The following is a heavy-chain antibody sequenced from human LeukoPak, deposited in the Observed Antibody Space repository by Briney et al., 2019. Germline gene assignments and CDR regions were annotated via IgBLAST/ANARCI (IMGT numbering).Heavy chain of an antibody. D-gene: IGHD2-2*01. CDR2: ISGSGGST. CDR1: GFTFSSYG. CDR3: AKGKRDQLLLCAFDI. V-gene: IGHV3-23*01. J-gene: IGHJ3*02. Sequence: GGSLRLSCAASGFTFSSYGMSWVRQAPGKGLEWVSAISGSGGSTYYADSVKGRFTISRDNSKNTLYLQMNSLRAEDTAIYYCAKGKRDQLLLCAFDIWAKGQWSPSLQ.